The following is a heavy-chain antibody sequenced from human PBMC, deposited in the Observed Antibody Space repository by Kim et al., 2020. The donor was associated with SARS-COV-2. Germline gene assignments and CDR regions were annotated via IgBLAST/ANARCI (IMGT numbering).Heavy chain of an antibody. CDR3: ARDLSQGFNYGVFDS. CDR1: GGSFSTYA. D-gene: IGHD5-18*01. J-gene: IGHJ4*02. V-gene: IGHV1-69*13. CDR2: IIPMFPTP. Sequence: SVKVSCKASGGSFSTYAVSWVRQAPGPGLQWMGGIIPMFPTPNYAEHFEGRLPITADESTRTVYMELSSLTSEDTAIYFCARDLSQGFNYGVFDSWGQG.